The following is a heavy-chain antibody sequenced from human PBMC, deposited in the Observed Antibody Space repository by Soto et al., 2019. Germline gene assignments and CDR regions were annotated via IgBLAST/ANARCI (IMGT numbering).Heavy chain of an antibody. CDR3: AKDRGYSSSWYIQGEFDY. Sequence: GGSLRLSCASSGCPFSSYAMSWVRQAPGKGLEWVSAISGSGGSTYYADSVKGRFTISRDNSKNTLYLQMNSLRAEDRAVYYCAKDRGYSSSWYIQGEFDYWGQGTLVTVSS. J-gene: IGHJ4*02. CDR2: ISGSGGST. V-gene: IGHV3-23*01. D-gene: IGHD6-13*01. CDR1: GCPFSSYA.